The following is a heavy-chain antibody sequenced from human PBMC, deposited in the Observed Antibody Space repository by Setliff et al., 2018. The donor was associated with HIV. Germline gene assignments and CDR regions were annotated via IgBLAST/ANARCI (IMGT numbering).Heavy chain of an antibody. D-gene: IGHD3-10*01. CDR1: QYTFTGYY. Sequence: ASVKVSCKASQYTFTGYYMHWVRQAPGQGLEWMGRINPNSGGTDYSQRFQGRVTMTRDLSISTAYMELSRLRSDDTAVYYCARDWAEDYYGSGSFQYWGQGTLVTVSS. CDR3: ARDWAEDYYGSGSFQY. V-gene: IGHV1-2*06. CDR2: INPNSGGT. J-gene: IGHJ1*01.